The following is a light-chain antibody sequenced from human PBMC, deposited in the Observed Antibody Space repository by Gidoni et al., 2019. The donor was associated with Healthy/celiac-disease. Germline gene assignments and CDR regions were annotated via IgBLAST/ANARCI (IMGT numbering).Light chain of an antibody. V-gene: IGKV4-1*01. J-gene: IGKJ4*01. CDR1: QSVLYSSNNKNY. Sequence: DIVMTQSPDSLSVSLVERATINCKSSQSVLYSSNNKNYLAWYQQKPGQPPKLLIYWASTRESGVPDRFSGSGSGKDLTLTISSLQAEDVAVYYCQQYYSTPWLTFGGGTKVEIK. CDR3: QQYYSTPWLT. CDR2: WAS.